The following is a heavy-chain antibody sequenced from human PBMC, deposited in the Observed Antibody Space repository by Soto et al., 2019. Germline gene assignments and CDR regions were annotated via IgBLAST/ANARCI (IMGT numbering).Heavy chain of an antibody. CDR2: INHSGST. Sequence: QVQLQQWGAGLLKPSETLSLTCAVYGGSFSGYYWPWIRQPPGTGLEWIGEINHSGSTNYNPSLKSRVTISVDTSKNQSALKLTSVTAADTAVYYCARDKITGLFDYWGQGTLVTVSS. CDR3: ARDKITGLFDY. J-gene: IGHJ4*02. CDR1: GGSFSGYY. V-gene: IGHV4-34*01. D-gene: IGHD2-8*02.